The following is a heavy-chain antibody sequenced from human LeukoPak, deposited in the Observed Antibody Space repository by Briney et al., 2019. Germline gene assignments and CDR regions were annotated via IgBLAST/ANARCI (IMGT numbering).Heavy chain of an antibody. V-gene: IGHV4-34*01. CDR3: ARGPPHYDFWSGYSYFDY. D-gene: IGHD3-3*01. J-gene: IGHJ4*02. Sequence: SETLSLTCAVYGGSFSGYYWSWIRQPPGKGLEWIGEINHSGSTNYNPSLKSRVTISVDTSKNLFSLKLSSVTAADTAVYYCARGPPHYDFWSGYSYFDYWGQGTLVTVSS. CDR2: INHSGST. CDR1: GGSFSGYY.